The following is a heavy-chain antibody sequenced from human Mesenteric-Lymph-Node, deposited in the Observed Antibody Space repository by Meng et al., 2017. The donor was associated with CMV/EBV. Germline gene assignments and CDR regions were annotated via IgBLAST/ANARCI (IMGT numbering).Heavy chain of an antibody. Sequence: KVSCKGSGYSFTSYWIGWVRRMPGKGLEWMGVVHPDDSDTRYRPSFRGQVTISADKSISTAYLQWSSLKASDSAMYYCVISGSYGSDFDYWGQGTLVTVSS. V-gene: IGHV5-51*01. J-gene: IGHJ4*01. CDR2: VHPDDSDT. D-gene: IGHD5-18*01. CDR3: VISGSYGSDFDY. CDR1: GYSFTSYW.